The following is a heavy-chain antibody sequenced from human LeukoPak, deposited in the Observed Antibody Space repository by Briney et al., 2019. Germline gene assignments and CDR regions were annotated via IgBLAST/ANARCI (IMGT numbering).Heavy chain of an antibody. J-gene: IGHJ4*02. CDR2: ISYDGSNK. Sequence: GGSLRLSCAASGFTFSSYAMSWVRQAPGKGLEWVAVISYDGSNKYYADSVKGRFTISRDNSKNTLYLQMNSLRAEDTAVYYCARDSAYDFWSGSPDYWGQGTLVTVSS. CDR1: GFTFSSYA. V-gene: IGHV3-30*04. CDR3: ARDSAYDFWSGSPDY. D-gene: IGHD3-3*01.